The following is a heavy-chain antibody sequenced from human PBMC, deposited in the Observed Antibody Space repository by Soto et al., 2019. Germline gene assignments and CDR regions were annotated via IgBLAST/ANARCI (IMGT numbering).Heavy chain of an antibody. CDR3: VKGRPLWLIDY. J-gene: IGHJ4*02. CDR2: IGTTGGST. CDR1: GFTFSSSA. V-gene: IGHV3-64D*06. D-gene: IGHD3-10*01. Sequence: PGGSLRLSCSASGFTFSSSAMHWVRQAPGKGLEYVSVIGTTGGSTFYADSVKGRFTISRDNSKNTVYLQMTSLRVEDTAMYHCVKGRPLWLIDYWGQGTLVTVSS.